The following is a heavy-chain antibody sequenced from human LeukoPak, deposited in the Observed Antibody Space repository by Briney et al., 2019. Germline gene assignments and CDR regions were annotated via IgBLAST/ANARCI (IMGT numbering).Heavy chain of an antibody. CDR1: GGSISSSSYY. D-gene: IGHD6-13*01. CDR3: ASLGGAAAGTGDLDY. Sequence: SETLSLTCTVSGGSISSSSYYWGWIRQPPGKGLEWIGSIYYSGSTYYNPSLKSRVTISVDTSKNQFSLKLSSVTAADTAVYYCASLGGAAAGTGDLDYWGQGTLVTVSS. CDR2: IYYSGST. V-gene: IGHV4-39*07. J-gene: IGHJ4*02.